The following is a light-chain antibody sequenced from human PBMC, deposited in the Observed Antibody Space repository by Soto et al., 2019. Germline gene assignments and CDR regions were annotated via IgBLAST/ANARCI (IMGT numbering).Light chain of an antibody. Sequence: IQMTQSPSSLSASVGDTVTITCRASQGIRNDLGWYQQKPGKAPKLLIHAASSLESGVPTRFSGSGSGTDFTFTISSLQAEDFATYYCLQHYNYPWTFGQGTKVEI. J-gene: IGKJ1*01. CDR3: LQHYNYPWT. CDR1: QGIRND. V-gene: IGKV1-6*01. CDR2: AAS.